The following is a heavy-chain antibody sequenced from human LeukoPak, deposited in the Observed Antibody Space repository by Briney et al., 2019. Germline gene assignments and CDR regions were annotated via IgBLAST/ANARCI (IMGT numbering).Heavy chain of an antibody. CDR1: GVSISSSNSY. D-gene: IGHD3/OR15-3a*01. J-gene: IGHJ4*02. Sequence: PSETLSLTCTVSGVSISSSNSYWGWIRQPPGKGLEWIGSIYYTGNTYYNASLKSRVTISIDTSKDQISLRLTSVTATDTAVYYCARQTGSGLFILPGGQGTLVTVSS. CDR3: ARQTGSGLFILP. V-gene: IGHV4-39*01. CDR2: IYYTGNT.